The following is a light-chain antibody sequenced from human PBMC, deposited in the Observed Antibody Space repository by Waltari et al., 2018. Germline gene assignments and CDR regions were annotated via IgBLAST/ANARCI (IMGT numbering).Light chain of an antibody. CDR1: SSDVGAYNL. J-gene: IGLJ3*02. V-gene: IGLV2-14*03. CDR3: GSFTTSYTWV. CDR2: DVT. Sequence: QSALTQPASVSGSLGQSITISCTGGSSDVGAYNLVSWYQQHPGKAPKVMIYDVTERPSGISNRFSCSKSGYTASLTISGLQAEDEADYYCGSFTTSYTWVFGGGTTLTVL.